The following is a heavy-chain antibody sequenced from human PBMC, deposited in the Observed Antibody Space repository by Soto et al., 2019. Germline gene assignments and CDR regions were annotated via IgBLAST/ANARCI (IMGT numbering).Heavy chain of an antibody. J-gene: IGHJ5*02. Sequence: QVQLQQWGAGLLKPSETLSLTCAVYGGSFSGYYWSWIRQPPGKGLEWIGEINHSGSTNYNPSLKSRVTISVDTPTNPFCLTLCSVTAADTAVYYCARGPGRGPQRRDWFDPWGQGTLVTVSS. V-gene: IGHV4-34*01. CDR2: INHSGST. CDR3: ARGPGRGPQRRDWFDP. D-gene: IGHD1-26*01. CDR1: GGSFSGYY.